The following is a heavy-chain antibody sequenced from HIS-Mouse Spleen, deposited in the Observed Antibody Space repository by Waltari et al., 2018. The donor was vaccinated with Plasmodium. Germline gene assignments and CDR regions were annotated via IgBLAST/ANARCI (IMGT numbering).Heavy chain of an antibody. Sequence: EVQLVESGGGLVQAGGSLGLSCAASGFDSSSTWMTWVRKAPGKGLEWVANIKQDGSEKYYVDSVKGRFTIARDNAKNSLYLQMNSLRAEDTAVYYCASSWYWYFDLWGRGTLVTVSS. J-gene: IGHJ2*01. CDR2: IKQDGSEK. CDR1: GFDSSSTW. D-gene: IGHD6-13*01. CDR3: ASSWYWYFDL. V-gene: IGHV3-7*01.